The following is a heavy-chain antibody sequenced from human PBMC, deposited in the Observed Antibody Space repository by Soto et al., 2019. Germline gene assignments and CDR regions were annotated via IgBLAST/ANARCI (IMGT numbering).Heavy chain of an antibody. Sequence: RASVKVSCKTSGYTFSAYYIHWVRQAPGQGLEWMGWINPNNDVTDYARQFQGRVTLTRDTSITTVYMELSRLTPADTAVYYCARWRNQYYYGSGSPYAMDVWGQGTTVTVSS. D-gene: IGHD3-10*01. CDR3: ARWRNQYYYGSGSPYAMDV. CDR2: INPNNDVT. CDR1: GYTFSAYY. V-gene: IGHV1-2*02. J-gene: IGHJ6*02.